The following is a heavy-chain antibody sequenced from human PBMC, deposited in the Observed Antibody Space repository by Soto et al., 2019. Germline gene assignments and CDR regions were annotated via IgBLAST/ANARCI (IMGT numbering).Heavy chain of an antibody. Sequence: GGSLRLSCAASGFTFSSYGMHWVRQAPGKGLEWVAVIWYDGSNKYYADSAKGRFTISRDNSKNTLYLQMNSLRAEDTAVYYCARAVNRVLRFLEWLSPADVWGQGTTVTVSS. D-gene: IGHD3-3*01. CDR2: IWYDGSNK. CDR1: GFTFSSYG. V-gene: IGHV3-33*01. J-gene: IGHJ6*02. CDR3: ARAVNRVLRFLEWLSPADV.